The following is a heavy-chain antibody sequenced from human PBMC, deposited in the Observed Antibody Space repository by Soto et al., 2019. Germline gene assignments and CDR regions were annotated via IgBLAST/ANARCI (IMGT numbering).Heavy chain of an antibody. D-gene: IGHD3-22*01. J-gene: IGHJ4*02. Sequence: SETLSLTCGVSGGSISSGGYRWSWIRQPTGKGLEWIGYIYHSGSTYYNPSLKSRVTISVDRSKNQFSLKLSSVTAADTAVYYCARCFIYYYDSSGYYSGYFDHWGQGTPVTVSS. CDR2: IYHSGST. CDR3: ARCFIYYYDSSGYYSGYFDH. CDR1: GGSISSGGYR. V-gene: IGHV4-30-2*01.